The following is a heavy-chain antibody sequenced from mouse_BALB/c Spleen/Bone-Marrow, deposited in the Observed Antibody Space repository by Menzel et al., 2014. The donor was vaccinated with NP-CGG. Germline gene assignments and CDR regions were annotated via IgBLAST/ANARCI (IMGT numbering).Heavy chain of an antibody. V-gene: IGHV1-82*01. D-gene: IGHD2-10*02. J-gene: IGHJ3*01. CDR1: GYAFSSSW. CDR3: ARGYGNYEGWFAY. Sequence: VQLQPSGPSLLKLGASVKISCKASGYAFSSSWMNWVKQRPGQGLEWIGRIYPGDGDTNYNGKFKGKATLTADKSSSTAYMQLSSLTSVDSAVYFCARGYGNYEGWFAYWGQGTLVTVSA. CDR2: IYPGDGDT.